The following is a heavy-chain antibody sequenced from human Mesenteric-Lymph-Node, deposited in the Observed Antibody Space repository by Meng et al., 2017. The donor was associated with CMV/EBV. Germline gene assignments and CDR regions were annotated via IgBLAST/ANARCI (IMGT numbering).Heavy chain of an antibody. J-gene: IGHJ2*01. Sequence: TFSNYYMHWVRQAPGQGLEWMGIISPSGDTTTYAQKFQGRVTITRDTSASTAYMELSSLRSEDTAVYYCARPYYYGSGSYYMAGYFDLWGRGTLVTVSS. CDR3: ARPYYYGSGSYYMAGYFDL. D-gene: IGHD3-10*01. CDR2: ISPSGDTT. CDR1: TFSNYY. V-gene: IGHV1-46*01.